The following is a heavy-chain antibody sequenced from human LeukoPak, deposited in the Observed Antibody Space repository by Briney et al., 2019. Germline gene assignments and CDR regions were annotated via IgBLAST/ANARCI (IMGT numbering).Heavy chain of an antibody. J-gene: IGHJ4*02. D-gene: IGHD5-24*01. CDR3: ARAAQFKADFDC. CDR1: GFTSSNHY. V-gene: IGHV3-7*04. CDR2: INQDGSQT. Sequence: PGGSLRLSCVASGFTSSNHYMSWVRQAPGRGLEWVANINQDGSQTSYVDSVKGRFTMSRDDAKNSLYLRMNSLRVEDTATYYCARAAQFKADFDCWGQGTLVTVSS.